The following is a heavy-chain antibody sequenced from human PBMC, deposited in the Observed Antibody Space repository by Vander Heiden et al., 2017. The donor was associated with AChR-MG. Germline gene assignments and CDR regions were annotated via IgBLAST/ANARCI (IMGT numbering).Heavy chain of an antibody. CDR1: GYTVTGSY. D-gene: IGHD4-17*01. CDR3: AMPYGDYGSPLPSYYYYGMDV. J-gene: IGHJ6*02. V-gene: IGHV1-2*02. CDR2: INPNSGGT. Sequence: QVQLVQSGPEVNKPGASVTVSCQASGYTVTGSYIHWVRRAPGQGLEWMGWINPNSGGTNYAQKFQGRVTMTRDTSISTAYMELSRLRSDDTAVDDCAMPYGDYGSPLPSYYYYGMDVWGQGTTVTVSS.